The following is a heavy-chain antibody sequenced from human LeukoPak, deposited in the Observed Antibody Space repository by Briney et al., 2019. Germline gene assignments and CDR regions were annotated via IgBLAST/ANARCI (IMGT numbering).Heavy chain of an antibody. CDR2: TNPNSGNT. D-gene: IGHD3-3*01. Sequence: ASVKVSCKASGYTFTSYDIHWVRQATGQGLEWMGWTNPNSGNTGYAQKFQGRVTMTRNTSISTAYMELSSLRSEDTAVYYCARDRDFWSGYYQSYYYYGMDVWGQGTTVTVSS. V-gene: IGHV1-8*01. CDR3: ARDRDFWSGYYQSYYYYGMDV. CDR1: GYTFTSYD. J-gene: IGHJ6*02.